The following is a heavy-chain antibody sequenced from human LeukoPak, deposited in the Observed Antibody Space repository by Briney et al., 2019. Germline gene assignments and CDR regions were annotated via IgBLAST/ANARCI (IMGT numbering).Heavy chain of an antibody. CDR3: ARGGSTWLDS. D-gene: IGHD6-13*01. CDR2: IYSDGSST. J-gene: IGHJ4*02. CDR1: GFTFSSYA. Sequence: GGSLRLSCAASGFTFSSYAMSWVRQAPGKGLVWVSRIYSDGSSTTYAGSVKGRFTISRDNANNTLYLQMDSLGADDTALYYCARGGSTWLDSWGQGTLVTVSS. V-gene: IGHV3-74*03.